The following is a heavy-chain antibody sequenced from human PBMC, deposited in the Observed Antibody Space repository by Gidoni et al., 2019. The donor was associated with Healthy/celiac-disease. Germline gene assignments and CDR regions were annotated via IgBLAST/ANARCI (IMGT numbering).Heavy chain of an antibody. CDR2: IWYDGSNK. J-gene: IGHJ4*02. V-gene: IGHV3-33*01. Sequence: QVQLVESGGGVVQPGRSLRLSCAASGFTFSSYGMHWVRQAPGKGLEWVAVIWYDGSNKYYADSVKGRFTISRDNSKNTLYLQMNSLRAEDTAVYYCARDWAMIDRGYFDYWGQGTLVTVSS. CDR3: ARDWAMIDRGYFDY. D-gene: IGHD3-22*01. CDR1: GFTFSSYG.